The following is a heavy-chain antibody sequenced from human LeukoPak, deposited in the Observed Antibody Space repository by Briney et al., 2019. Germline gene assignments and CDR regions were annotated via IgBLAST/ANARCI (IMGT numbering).Heavy chain of an antibody. CDR3: AREIPGYGSGIGPFDI. Sequence: GGSLRLSCAASGFTFSSYSMNWVRQAPGKGLEWVSSISSSSSYIYYADSVKGRFTISRDNAKNSLYLQMNSLRAEDTAVYYWAREIPGYGSGIGPFDIWGQGTMVTVSS. V-gene: IGHV3-21*01. J-gene: IGHJ3*02. CDR2: ISSSSSYI. CDR1: GFTFSSYS. D-gene: IGHD3-10*01.